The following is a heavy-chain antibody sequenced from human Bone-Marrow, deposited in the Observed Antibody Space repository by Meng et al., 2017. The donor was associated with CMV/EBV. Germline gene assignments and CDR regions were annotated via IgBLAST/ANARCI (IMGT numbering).Heavy chain of an antibody. D-gene: IGHD4-11*01. Sequence: SGGSFSSGGYYWSWIRQHPGKGLEWIGYIYYSGSTYYNPSLKSRVTISVDTSKNQFSLKLSSVTAADTAVYYCARARGMTTVTTLDYWGQGTLVTVSS. CDR2: IYYSGST. CDR1: GGSFSSGGYY. J-gene: IGHJ4*02. V-gene: IGHV4-31*02. CDR3: ARARGMTTVTTLDY.